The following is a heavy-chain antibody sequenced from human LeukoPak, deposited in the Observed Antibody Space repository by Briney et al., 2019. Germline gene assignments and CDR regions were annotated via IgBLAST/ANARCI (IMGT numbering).Heavy chain of an antibody. V-gene: IGHV1-18*04. CDR2: ISAYNGNT. CDR1: GYTFTSYG. D-gene: IGHD1-1*01. Sequence: GGSVKVSCKASGYTFTSYGISWGRQAPGQGVEWMGWISAYNGNTNYAQKLQGRVTMTTDTSTSTAYMELRSLRSDDTAVYYCAARGGATGTTQGDAFDIWGQGTMVTVSS. CDR3: AARGGATGTTQGDAFDI. J-gene: IGHJ3*02.